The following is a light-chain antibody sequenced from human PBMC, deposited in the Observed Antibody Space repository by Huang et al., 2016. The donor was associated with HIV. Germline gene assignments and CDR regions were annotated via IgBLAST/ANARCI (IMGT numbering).Light chain of an antibody. J-gene: IGKJ1*01. CDR3: QQYGSSPQT. Sequence: EIVLTQSPGTLSLSPGERATLSCGASQSVNGGYLAWYQQKPGQAPRRLIYHSSTRATGIPDRFSGSGSGTGFTLTTSRLEPEDFAVYYCQQYGSSPQTFGQGTKVEIK. V-gene: IGKV3-20*01. CDR2: HSS. CDR1: QSVNGGY.